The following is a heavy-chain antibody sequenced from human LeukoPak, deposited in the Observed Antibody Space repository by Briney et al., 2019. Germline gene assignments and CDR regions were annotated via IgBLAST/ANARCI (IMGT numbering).Heavy chain of an antibody. CDR1: GGSISSGGYY. D-gene: IGHD3-16*01. CDR3: ARGFWGGGYFDL. Sequence: SETLSLTCTVSGGSISSGGYYWSWIRQHPGKGLEWIGSTYHSGSPYYNPSLKSRVTISVDTSNNQFSLKLSSVTAEDTAIYYCARGFWGGGYFDLWGRGTLVTVSS. CDR2: TYHSGSP. V-gene: IGHV4-39*07. J-gene: IGHJ2*01.